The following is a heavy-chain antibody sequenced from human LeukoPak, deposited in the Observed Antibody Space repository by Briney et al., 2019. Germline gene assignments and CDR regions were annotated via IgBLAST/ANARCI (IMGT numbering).Heavy chain of an antibody. CDR1: GFTFSSYG. CDR2: IRYDGSNK. J-gene: IGHJ4*02. CDR3: AKDGGRDIWSGYYTGSDY. V-gene: IGHV3-30*02. Sequence: GGSLRLSCAAPGFTFSSYGMHWVRQAPGKGLEWVAFIRYDGSNKYYADSVKGRFTISRDNSKNTLYLQMNSLRAEDTAVYYCAKDGGRDIWSGYYTGSDYWGQGTLVTVSS. D-gene: IGHD3-3*01.